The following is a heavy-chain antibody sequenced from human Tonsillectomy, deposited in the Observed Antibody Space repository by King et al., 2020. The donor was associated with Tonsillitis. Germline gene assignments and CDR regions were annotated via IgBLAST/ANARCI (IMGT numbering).Heavy chain of an antibody. D-gene: IGHD3-22*01. CDR2: ISSNRKYV. CDR3: AKDKGADLYDRSRGAFDI. CDR1: GFRFSDYD. J-gene: IGHJ3*02. Sequence: EVQLVESGGGLVKPGGSLRLSCETSGFRFSDYDMNWVRQAPGKGLEWVSSISSNRKYVYYADSVKGRITISRDNAKNSLYLQVDSLTVEDTAVYYCAKDKGADLYDRSRGAFDIWGQGTTVTVSS. V-gene: IGHV3-21*01.